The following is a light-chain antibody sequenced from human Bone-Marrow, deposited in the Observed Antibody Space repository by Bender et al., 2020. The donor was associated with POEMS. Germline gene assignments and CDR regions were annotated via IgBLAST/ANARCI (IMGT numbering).Light chain of an antibody. CDR3: SSYTDTTTLGV. CDR2: NVS. J-gene: IGLJ3*02. V-gene: IGLV2-14*03. CDR1: SSDIGGYEF. Sequence: QSALTQPASVSGSPGQSITISCTGTSSDIGGYEFVSWYQQHAGKAPKLLIYNVSHRPSGISSRFSASKTGNTASLTISGLQAEDEADYYCSSYTDTTTLGVFGGGTRLTVL.